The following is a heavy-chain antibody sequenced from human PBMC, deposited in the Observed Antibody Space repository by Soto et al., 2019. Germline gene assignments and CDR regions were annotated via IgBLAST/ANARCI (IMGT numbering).Heavy chain of an antibody. CDR2: ISYDGSNK. Sequence: GGSLRLSCAASGFTFSSYGMHWVRQAPGKGLEWVAVISYDGSNKYYADSVKGRFTISRDNSKNTLYLQMNSLRAEDTAVYYCAKDLGSSSSGVENYWGQGTQVTVSS. D-gene: IGHD6-6*01. CDR3: AKDLGSSSSGVENY. CDR1: GFTFSSYG. J-gene: IGHJ4*02. V-gene: IGHV3-30*18.